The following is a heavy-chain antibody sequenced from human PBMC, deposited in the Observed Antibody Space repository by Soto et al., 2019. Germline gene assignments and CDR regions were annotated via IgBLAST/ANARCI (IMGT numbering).Heavy chain of an antibody. CDR3: ARRQISPPTRGAASARGGMDV. J-gene: IGHJ6*02. D-gene: IGHD6-13*01. V-gene: IGHV3-33*01. Sequence: QVQLVESGGGVVQPGRSLRLSCAASGFNFNNYGMHWVRQAPGKGLEWVAVIWNDGNGYYYANSVKGRFTISRDNSKNKLVLQMSSLKAEDTAVYYCARRQISPPTRGAASARGGMDVWGQGTTVTVSS. CDR2: IWNDGNGY. CDR1: GFNFNNYG.